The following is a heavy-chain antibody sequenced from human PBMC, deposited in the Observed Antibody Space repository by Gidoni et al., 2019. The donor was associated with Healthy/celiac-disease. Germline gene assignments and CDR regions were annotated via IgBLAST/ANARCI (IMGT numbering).Heavy chain of an antibody. CDR1: GFTFRSYA. Sequence: EVQLLESGGGLVQPGGSLRLPCAASGFTFRSYAMRWVRQAPGKGLEWVAGISGSGGSKDYAESVKGRFTISRDNTKNKLYLQMNSLRAEDTAVYYCAKDSPPTFEYSRAAGDFDYWGQGTLVTVSS. J-gene: IGHJ4*02. CDR2: ISGSGGSK. V-gene: IGHV3-23*01. CDR3: AKDSPPTFEYSRAAGDFDY. D-gene: IGHD6-6*01.